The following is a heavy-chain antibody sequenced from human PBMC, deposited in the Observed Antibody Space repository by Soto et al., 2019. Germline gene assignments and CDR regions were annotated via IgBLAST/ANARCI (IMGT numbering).Heavy chain of an antibody. CDR3: AREGTTVTLFDY. CDR2: IIPIFGTA. CDR1: GGTFSSYA. Sequence: SVKVSCKASGGTFSSYAISWVRQAPGQGLEWMGGIIPIFGTANYAQKFQGRVTITADESTSTAYMELSSLRSEDTAVYYCAREGTTVTLFDYWGQGTLVTVSS. V-gene: IGHV1-69*13. D-gene: IGHD4-17*01. J-gene: IGHJ4*02.